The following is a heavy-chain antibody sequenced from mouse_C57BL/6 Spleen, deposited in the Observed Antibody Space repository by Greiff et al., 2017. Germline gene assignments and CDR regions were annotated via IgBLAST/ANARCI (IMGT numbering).Heavy chain of an antibody. D-gene: IGHD2-4*01. CDR1: GYTFTDYY. CDR3: ARLLLYYDYSYAMDY. V-gene: IGHV1-26*01. Sequence: EVQLQQSGPELVKPGASVKISCKASGYTFTDYYMNWVKQSHGKSLEWIGDINPNNGGTSYNQKFKGKATLTVDKSSSTAYMELRSLTSEDSAVYYCARLLLYYDYSYAMDYWGQGTSVTVSS. CDR2: INPNNGGT. J-gene: IGHJ4*01.